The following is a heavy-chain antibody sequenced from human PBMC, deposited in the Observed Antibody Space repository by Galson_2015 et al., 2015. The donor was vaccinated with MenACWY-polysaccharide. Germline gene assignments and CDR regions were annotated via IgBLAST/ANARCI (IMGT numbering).Heavy chain of an antibody. V-gene: IGHV1-46*01. D-gene: IGHD3-3*01. CDR2: INPSGGST. J-gene: IGHJ4*02. CDR1: GYTFTSYY. Sequence: SVKVSCKASGYTFTSYYMHWVRQAPGQGLEWMGIINPSGGSTSYAQKFQGRVTMTRDTSTSTVYMELSSLRSEDTAVYYCAGTYYDFWSGYFQFDYWGQGTLVTVSS. CDR3: AGTYYDFWSGYFQFDY.